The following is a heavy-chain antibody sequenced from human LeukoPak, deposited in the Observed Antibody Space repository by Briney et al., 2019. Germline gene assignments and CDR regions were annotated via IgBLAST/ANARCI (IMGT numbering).Heavy chain of an antibody. Sequence: ASVKVSCKASGYTFTGYYMHWVRQAPGQELEWMGWINPNSGGTNYAQKFQGRVTMTRDTSISTAYMELSSLRSEDTAVYYCASGEVGVSWFDPWGQGTLVTVSS. CDR3: ASGEVGVSWFDP. D-gene: IGHD3-10*01. V-gene: IGHV1-2*02. CDR2: INPNSGGT. J-gene: IGHJ5*02. CDR1: GYTFTGYY.